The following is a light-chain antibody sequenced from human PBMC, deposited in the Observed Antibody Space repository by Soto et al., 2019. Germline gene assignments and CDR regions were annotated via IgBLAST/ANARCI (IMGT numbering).Light chain of an antibody. CDR2: AAS. J-gene: IGKJ1*01. CDR3: QPSYSTSWT. CDR1: QSITKY. Sequence: EIEWTQSPATLSASLGDRATMTHRASQSITKYLSWYQQKPGKAPKLLIYAASSLQSGVPSRFSGSGSGTDFTLSISSLQSEDFATYYCQPSYSTSWTFGQGTKVDIK. V-gene: IGKV1-39*01.